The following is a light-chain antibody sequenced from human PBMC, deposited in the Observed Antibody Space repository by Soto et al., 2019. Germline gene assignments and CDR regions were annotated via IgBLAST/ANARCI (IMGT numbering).Light chain of an antibody. CDR3: QHYGSPPSYT. CDR2: DAS. J-gene: IGKJ2*01. Sequence: EIVLTQSPGTLSLSPGERATLSCRASQSVSSSYLAWYQQKPGQAPRLLIYDASSRATGIPDRFSGSGSGTDFTLTISRLEPEDFAVYYCQHYGSPPSYTFGQGTKLEIK. CDR1: QSVSSSY. V-gene: IGKV3-20*01.